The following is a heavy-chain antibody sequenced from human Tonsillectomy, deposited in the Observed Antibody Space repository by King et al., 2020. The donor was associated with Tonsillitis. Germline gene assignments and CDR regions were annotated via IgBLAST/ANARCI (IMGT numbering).Heavy chain of an antibody. J-gene: IGHJ6*02. CDR3: AKDYYYGSSSYYNYDMDV. CDR1: GFSFTNYA. V-gene: IGHV3-23*04. Sequence: VQLVESGGGLVPPGGSLKLSCAASGFSFTNYAMSWVRQAPGKGLEWVSTISGSGGSTYYADSVKGRFTISRDNSRNTLYVQMNSLRAEATAVYYCAKDYYYGSSSYYNYDMDVWGQGTTVAVSS. D-gene: IGHD3-22*01. CDR2: ISGSGGST.